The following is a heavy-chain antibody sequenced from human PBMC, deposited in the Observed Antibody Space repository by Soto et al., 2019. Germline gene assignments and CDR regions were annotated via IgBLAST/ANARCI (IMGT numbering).Heavy chain of an antibody. CDR1: GGSISSYY. CDR3: ARDRGEMATIRWFDP. CDR2: IYYSGST. Sequence: PSETLSLTCTVSGGSISSYYWSWIRQPPGKGLEWIGYIYYSGSTNYNPSLKSRVTISVDTSKNQFSLKLSSVTAADTAVYYCARDRGEMATIRWFDPWGQGTLVTVSS. D-gene: IGHD5-12*01. V-gene: IGHV4-59*01. J-gene: IGHJ5*02.